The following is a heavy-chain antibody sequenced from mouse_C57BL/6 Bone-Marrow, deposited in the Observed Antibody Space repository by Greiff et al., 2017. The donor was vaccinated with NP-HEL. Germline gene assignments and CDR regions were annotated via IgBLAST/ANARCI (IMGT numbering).Heavy chain of an antibody. CDR1: GYAFSSSW. Sequence: LQESGPELVKPGASVKISCKASGYAFSSSWMNWVKQRPGKGLEWIGRIYPGDGDTNYNGKFKGKATLTADKSSSTAYMQLSSLTSEDSAVYFCARTRRDYWGQGTSVTVSS. CDR3: ARTRRDY. J-gene: IGHJ4*01. V-gene: IGHV1-82*01. CDR2: IYPGDGDT.